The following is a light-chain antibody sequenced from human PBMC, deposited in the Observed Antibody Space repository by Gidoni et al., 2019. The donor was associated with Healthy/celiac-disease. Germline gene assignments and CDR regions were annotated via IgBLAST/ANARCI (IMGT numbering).Light chain of an antibody. V-gene: IGLV2-14*03. CDR3: SSYTSSSTLGV. CDR1: SSDVGGYNY. J-gene: IGLJ2*01. CDR2: DVR. Sequence: SALTQTAPVSGSPGQSITISCTGTSSDVGGYNYVSWYQQHPGKAPKLMIYDVRNRPSGVSNRFSGSKSGNTASLTISGLQAEDEADYYCSSYTSSSTLGVFGGGTKLTVL.